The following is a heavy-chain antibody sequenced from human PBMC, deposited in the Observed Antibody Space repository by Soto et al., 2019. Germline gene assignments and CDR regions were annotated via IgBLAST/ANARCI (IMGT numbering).Heavy chain of an antibody. CDR2: IIPIFGTA. J-gene: IGHJ4*02. D-gene: IGHD6-13*01. CDR1: GGTFSSYA. Sequence: GASVKVSCKASGGTFSSYAISWVRQAPGQGLEWMGGIIPIFGTANYARKFQGRVTITADESTSTAYMELSSLRSEDTAVYYCANLRITTAWGGFWGQGTLVTVSS. V-gene: IGHV1-69*13. CDR3: ANLRITTAWGGF.